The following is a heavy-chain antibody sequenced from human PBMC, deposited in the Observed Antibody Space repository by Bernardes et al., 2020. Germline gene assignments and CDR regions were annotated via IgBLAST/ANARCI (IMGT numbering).Heavy chain of an antibody. V-gene: IGHV3-23*01. CDR3: ARVVSGPNVGTDAFAV. J-gene: IGHJ3*01. Sequence: VGSLILSCAASGFTFRSYAMNWFRQTPGKGLEWLSAVSSGGLTYYADSVKGRFTVARDNSKNILYLQMSSLRAEDTAVYYCARVVSGPNVGTDAFAVWGRGTTVTVSS. CDR1: GFTFRSYA. D-gene: IGHD6-19*01. CDR2: VSSGGLT.